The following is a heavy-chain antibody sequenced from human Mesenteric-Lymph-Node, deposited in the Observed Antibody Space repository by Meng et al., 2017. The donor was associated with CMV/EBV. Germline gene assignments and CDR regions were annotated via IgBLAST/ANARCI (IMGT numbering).Heavy chain of an antibody. CDR1: GFTFSSYA. CDR2: ISYDGSNK. V-gene: IGHV3-30-3*01. CDR3: ARGGGSSRRDEDEGREG. Sequence: GESLKISCAASGFTFSSYAMHWVRQAPGKGLEWVAVISYDGSNKYYADSVKGRFTISRDNSKNTLYLQMNSLRAEDTAVYYCARGGGSSRRDEDEGREGGGKG. D-gene: IGHD6-13*01. J-gene: IGHJ6*03.